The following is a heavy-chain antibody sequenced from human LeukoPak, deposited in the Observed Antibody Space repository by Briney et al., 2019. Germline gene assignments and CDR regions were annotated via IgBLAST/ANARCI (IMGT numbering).Heavy chain of an antibody. CDR2: INHSGST. J-gene: IGHJ4*02. D-gene: IGHD5-18*01. V-gene: IGHV4-39*01. CDR1: GGSISSSSYY. Sequence: PSETLSLTCTVSGGSISSSSYYWGWIRQPPGKGLEWIGEINHSGSTNYNPSLKSRVTISVDTSKNQFSLKLSSVTAADTAVYYCARHRYSYGFDYWGQGTLVTVSS. CDR3: ARHRYSYGFDY.